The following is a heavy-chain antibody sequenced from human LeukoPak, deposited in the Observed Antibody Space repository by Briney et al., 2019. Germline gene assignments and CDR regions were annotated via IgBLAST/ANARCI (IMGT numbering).Heavy chain of an antibody. V-gene: IGHV3-23*01. CDR1: EFTFSSYA. J-gene: IGHJ4*02. CDR3: AKAYYYDSSGYYIGPNYFDY. D-gene: IGHD3-22*01. Sequence: PGGSLRLSCAASEFTFSSYAMSWVRQAPGKGLEWVSAISGSGGSTYYADSVKGRFTISRDNSKNTLYLQMNSLRAEDTAVYYCAKAYYYDSSGYYIGPNYFDYWGQGTLVTVSS. CDR2: ISGSGGST.